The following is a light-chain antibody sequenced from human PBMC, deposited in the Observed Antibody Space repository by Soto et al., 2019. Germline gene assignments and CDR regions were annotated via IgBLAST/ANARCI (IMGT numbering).Light chain of an antibody. CDR1: QSVLYDSNNKNY. J-gene: IGKJ4*01. CDR2: WAS. Sequence: DIVMSQSQDSLAASLGERATINCKSRQSVLYDSNNKNYLAWYQQKPGQPPKLLIYWASMRESGVPDRFSGSGSGTEFTLTISSLQPEDFATYYCQQANSFSSLTFGGGTKVEIK. CDR3: QQANSFSSLT. V-gene: IGKV4-1*01.